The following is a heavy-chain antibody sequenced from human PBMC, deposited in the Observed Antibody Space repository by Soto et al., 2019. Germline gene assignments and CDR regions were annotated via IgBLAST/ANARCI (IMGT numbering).Heavy chain of an antibody. CDR2: IKPSSGGT. D-gene: IGHD6-19*01. V-gene: IGHV1-2*02. Sequence: GASVKVSCKASGYTFSDYYILWVRQAPGQGLEWLAWIKPSSGGTNYEEKFQDRVTVTSDTAISTTFLELSSLRSDDTAVYYCAKCRSQWLSSLHSWGLGTLVTVSS. CDR3: AKCRSQWLSSLHS. J-gene: IGHJ4*02. CDR1: GYTFSDYY.